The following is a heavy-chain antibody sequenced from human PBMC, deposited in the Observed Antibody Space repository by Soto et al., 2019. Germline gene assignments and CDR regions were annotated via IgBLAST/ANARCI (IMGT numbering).Heavy chain of an antibody. CDR3: ARVIAAADTISVWFDP. CDR1: GVSISSGGYS. Sequence: SETLSLTCAVSGVSISSGGYSWRWIRQPPGKGLEWIGYIYHSGSTYYNPSLKSRVTISVDRSKNQFSLKLSSVTAADTAVYYCARVIAAADTISVWFDPWGQGTLVTVSS. J-gene: IGHJ5*02. V-gene: IGHV4-30-2*01. CDR2: IYHSGST. D-gene: IGHD6-13*01.